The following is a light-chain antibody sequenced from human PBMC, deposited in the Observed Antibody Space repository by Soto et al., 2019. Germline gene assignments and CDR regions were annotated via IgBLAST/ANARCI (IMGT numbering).Light chain of an antibody. J-gene: IGKJ2*01. V-gene: IGKV3-20*01. CDR1: LRGSTRY. Sequence: ESMLTKSPGTLSLSPGERATLSGRASLRGSTRYLAWYQQKPGQAPRLLIYGASIRATGIPDMFSGSGSGTDFTLTISSLEPEDFAGYYCHQFGSSPPAFTFGQGTKLEI. CDR2: GAS. CDR3: HQFGSSPPAFT.